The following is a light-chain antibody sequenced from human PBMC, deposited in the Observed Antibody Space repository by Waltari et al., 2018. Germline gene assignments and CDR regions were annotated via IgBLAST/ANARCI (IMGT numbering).Light chain of an antibody. Sequence: DIVMTQSPDSLAVSLAETATINCKSIQSVSYSSNNKNYLACYQQKPGQPPKLFIYWASTRESGVPDRISGSGSGTDFTLTISSLQAEDVAVYYWQQYYTTPPTFGQGTRLEIK. J-gene: IGKJ5*01. CDR3: QQYYTTPPT. CDR1: QSVSYSSNNKNY. V-gene: IGKV4-1*01. CDR2: WAS.